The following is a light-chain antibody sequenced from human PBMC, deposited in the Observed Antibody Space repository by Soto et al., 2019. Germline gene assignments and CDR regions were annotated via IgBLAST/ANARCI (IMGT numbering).Light chain of an antibody. CDR2: EVS. J-gene: IGLJ1*01. CDR1: SSDVGGYNY. V-gene: IGLV2-14*01. CDR3: SSYTRSNTLV. Sequence: QSALTQPASVSGSPGQSVTISCTGTSSDVGGYNYVSWYQQHPGEAPKLIIYEVSNRPSGVSNRFSGSKSGNTASLTISGLQADDEADYYCSSYTRSNTLVFGTGTKLTVL.